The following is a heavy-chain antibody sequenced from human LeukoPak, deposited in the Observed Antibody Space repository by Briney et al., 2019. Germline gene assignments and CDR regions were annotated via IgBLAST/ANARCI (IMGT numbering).Heavy chain of an antibody. J-gene: IGHJ3*02. Sequence: GESLKISCKDSEYSFTNYWIGWVRQMPGKGLEWMGIIYPGDSSTTYSPSFQGQVSISVDKSISTAYLQWSSLKASDTAIYYCARIAVAGPYDASDIWGQGTMVTVSS. CDR1: EYSFTNYW. V-gene: IGHV5-51*01. D-gene: IGHD6-19*01. CDR2: IYPGDSST. CDR3: ARIAVAGPYDASDI.